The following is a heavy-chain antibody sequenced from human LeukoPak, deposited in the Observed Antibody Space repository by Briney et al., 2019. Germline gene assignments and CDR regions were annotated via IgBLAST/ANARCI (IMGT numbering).Heavy chain of an antibody. Sequence: GGSLRLSCAASRFTVSSNYMSWVRQAPGKGLEWVSVIYSGGSTYYADSVKGRFTISRDNSKNTLYLQMNSLRAEDAAVYYCARVWSSSWFWFDPWGQGTLVTVSS. CDR1: RFTVSSNY. CDR3: ARVWSSSWFWFDP. J-gene: IGHJ5*02. CDR2: IYSGGST. V-gene: IGHV3-53*01. D-gene: IGHD6-13*01.